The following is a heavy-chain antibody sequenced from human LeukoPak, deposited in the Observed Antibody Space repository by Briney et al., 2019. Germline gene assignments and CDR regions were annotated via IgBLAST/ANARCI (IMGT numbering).Heavy chain of an antibody. V-gene: IGHV4-59*01. CDR3: ARRSYRYYFDY. CDR1: GGSISSYY. J-gene: IGHJ4*02. CDR2: IYYSGST. Sequence: KTSETLSLTCTVSGGSISSYYWSWIRQPPGKGLEWIGYIYYSGSTNYNPSLKSRVTISVDTSKNQFSLKLSSVTAADTAVYYCARRSYRYYFDYWGQGTLVTVSS. D-gene: IGHD3-16*02.